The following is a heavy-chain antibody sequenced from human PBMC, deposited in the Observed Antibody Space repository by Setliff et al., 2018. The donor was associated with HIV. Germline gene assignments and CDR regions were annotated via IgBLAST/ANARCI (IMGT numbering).Heavy chain of an antibody. CDR3: ATRIQLCY. D-gene: IGHD5-18*01. J-gene: IGHJ4*02. Sequence: PGGSLRLSCVASGFIFSSYEMNWVRQAPGKGLEWVANIKEDGSETFYVDSVKGRFTMSRDNAKNTLYLQMNSLRAEDTAVYYCATRIQLCYWGQGTLVTVSS. CDR2: IKEDGSET. CDR1: GFIFSSYE. V-gene: IGHV3-7*03.